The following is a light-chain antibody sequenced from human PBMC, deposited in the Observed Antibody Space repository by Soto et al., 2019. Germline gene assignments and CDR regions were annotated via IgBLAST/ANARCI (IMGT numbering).Light chain of an antibody. J-gene: IGKJ5*01. CDR2: DAS. CDR1: QTVGRY. CDR3: QQRLHWPIT. Sequence: DIVLTQSPATPSLSPGDRVTLSCRASQTVGRYLSWYQHSPGQGPRLLVYDASNRATGVPARFSGSGSETDFTLTISSLEPEDFAVYYCQQRLHWPITFGQGTRRRL. V-gene: IGKV3-11*01.